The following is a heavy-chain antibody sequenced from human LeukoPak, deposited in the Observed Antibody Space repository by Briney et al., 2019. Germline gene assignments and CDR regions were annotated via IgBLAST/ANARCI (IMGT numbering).Heavy chain of an antibody. V-gene: IGHV3-7*01. D-gene: IGHD3-16*02. CDR2: IKEDGGEK. CDR3: TRPGYRGFDQ. J-gene: IGHJ4*02. CDR1: GL. Sequence: GGSLRLSCAASGLMSWVRQTPGKGLEWVASIKEDGGEKYYVDSVKGRFTVSRDSTKNSLYLQMNSLRAEDTAVYYCTRPGYRGFDQWGQGIMVTVSS.